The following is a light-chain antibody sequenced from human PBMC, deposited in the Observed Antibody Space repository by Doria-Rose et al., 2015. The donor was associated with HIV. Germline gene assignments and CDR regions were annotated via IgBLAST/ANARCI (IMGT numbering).Light chain of an antibody. CDR2: DAS. CDR1: QDISNY. Sequence: PSSLSASVGDRVTITCQASQDISNYLNWYQHKPGKAPKLLICDASNLETGVPSRFSGSGSGTNFTLTISSLQPEDIATFYCQQYENVPITFGQGTRLEIK. CDR3: QQYENVPIT. J-gene: IGKJ5*01. V-gene: IGKV1-33*01.